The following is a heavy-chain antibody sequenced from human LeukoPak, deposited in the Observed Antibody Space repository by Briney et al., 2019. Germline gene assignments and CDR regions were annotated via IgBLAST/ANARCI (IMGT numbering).Heavy chain of an antibody. Sequence: SETLSLTCTLSGGSITTTTYYWGWIRQPPGKGLEWIGSSYYSGNTYYNPSLKSRLTISIDTSRKQFSLKLSSVAAADTADYYCARTRGFGELLGDGFDPWGQGTLVTVSS. D-gene: IGHD3-10*01. J-gene: IGHJ5*02. V-gene: IGHV4-39*01. CDR1: GGSITTTTYY. CDR3: ARTRGFGELLGDGFDP. CDR2: SYYSGNT.